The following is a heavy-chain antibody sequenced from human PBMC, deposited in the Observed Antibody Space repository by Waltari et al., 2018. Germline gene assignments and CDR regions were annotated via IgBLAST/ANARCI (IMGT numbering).Heavy chain of an antibody. V-gene: IGHV1-3*01. CDR1: GYTLTSYA. CDR3: ARLYYGDYPNVYYFDY. Sequence: QVQLVQSGAEVKKPGASVKVSCKASGYTLTSYAMHWVRQAPGQRLEWMGWINAGNGNTKYSQKFQGRVTITRDTSASTAYMELSSLRSEDTAVYYCARLYYGDYPNVYYFDYWGQGTLVTVSS. CDR2: INAGNGNT. D-gene: IGHD4-17*01. J-gene: IGHJ4*02.